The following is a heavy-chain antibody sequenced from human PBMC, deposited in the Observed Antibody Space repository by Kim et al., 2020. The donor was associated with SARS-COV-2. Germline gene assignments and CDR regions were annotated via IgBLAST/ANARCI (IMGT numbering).Heavy chain of an antibody. CDR3: ARGSGFVGKKAHPILLDY. CDR1: GGSFSGYY. J-gene: IGHJ4*02. CDR2: INHSGST. D-gene: IGHD3-16*01. V-gene: IGHV4-34*01. Sequence: SETLSLTCAVYGGSFSGYYWSWIRQPPGKGLEWIGEINHSGSTNYNPSLKSRVTISVDTSKNQFSLKLSSVTAADTAVYYCARGSGFVGKKAHPILLDYWGQGTLVTVSS.